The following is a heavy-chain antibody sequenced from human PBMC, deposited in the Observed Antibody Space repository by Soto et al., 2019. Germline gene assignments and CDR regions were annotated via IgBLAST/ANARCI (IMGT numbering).Heavy chain of an antibody. Sequence: PGESLKISCKGSGYSFTSYWIYWMRQMPGKGLECVGIIYPDDSDIRYSPSFHGHVTISADRSSSTAFLQWSSLKASDTAIYYCARSLYCIESWCYLDNWGRGTRLTVA. CDR2: IYPDDSDI. J-gene: IGHJ4*02. CDR1: GYSFTSYW. CDR3: ARSLYCIESWCYLDN. D-gene: IGHD2-15*01. V-gene: IGHV5-51*01.